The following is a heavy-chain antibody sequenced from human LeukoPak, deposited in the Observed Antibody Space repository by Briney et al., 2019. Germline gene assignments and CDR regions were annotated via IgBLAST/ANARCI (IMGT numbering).Heavy chain of an antibody. CDR2: INPNSGGT. CDR1: GYTFTDYY. CDR3: AREGDRIVGATTGAFDI. J-gene: IGHJ3*02. V-gene: IGHV1-2*02. D-gene: IGHD1-26*01. Sequence: GSVKVSCKASGYTFTDYYMHWVRQAPGQGLEWMGWINPNSGGTYYAQTFQGRVTMTRDTSISTVYMEVSRLRSDDTAVYYCAREGDRIVGATTGAFDIWGQGTMVTVSS.